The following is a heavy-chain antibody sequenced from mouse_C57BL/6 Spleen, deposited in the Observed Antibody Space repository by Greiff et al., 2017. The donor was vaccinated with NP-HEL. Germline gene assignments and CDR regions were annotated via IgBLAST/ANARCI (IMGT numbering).Heavy chain of an antibody. CDR2: IYPGSGST. V-gene: IGHV1-55*01. CDR1: GYTFTSYW. J-gene: IGHJ1*03. CDR3: ARTVNWYFDV. Sequence: QVQLQQSGAELVKPGASVKMSCKASGYTFTSYWITWVKQRPGQGLEWIGDIYPGSGSTNYNEKFKSKATLTVDTSSSTAYMQLSSLTSEDSAVYYCARTVNWYFDVWGTGTTVTVSS.